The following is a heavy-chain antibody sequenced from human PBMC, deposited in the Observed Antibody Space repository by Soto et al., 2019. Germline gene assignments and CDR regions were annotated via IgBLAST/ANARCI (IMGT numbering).Heavy chain of an antibody. CDR1: GFTFSSYA. CDR3: AKGDIVVVPAAMNPYYYYYCMDV. J-gene: IGHJ6*02. V-gene: IGHV3-23*01. Sequence: GGSLRLSCAASGFTFSSYAMSWVRQAPGKGLEWVSAISGSGGSTYYADSVKGRFTISRDNSKNTLYLQMNSLRAEDTAVYYCAKGDIVVVPAAMNPYYYYYCMDVWGQGTTVNGS. CDR2: ISGSGGST. D-gene: IGHD2-2*01.